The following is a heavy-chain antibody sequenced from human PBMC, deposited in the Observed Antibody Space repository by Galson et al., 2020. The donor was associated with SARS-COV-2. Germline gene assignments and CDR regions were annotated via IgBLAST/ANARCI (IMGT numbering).Heavy chain of an antibody. Sequence: ASVKVSCKASGYTFTSYGISWVRQAPGQGLEWMGWIRAYNGNTNYAQKLQGRVTMTTDTSTSTAYMELRSLRSDDTAVYYCAREGLRFLEWLLALDYWGQGTRVTVSS. J-gene: IGHJ4*02. CDR3: AREGLRFLEWLLALDY. D-gene: IGHD3-3*01. CDR1: GYTFTSYG. V-gene: IGHV1-18*01. CDR2: IRAYNGNT.